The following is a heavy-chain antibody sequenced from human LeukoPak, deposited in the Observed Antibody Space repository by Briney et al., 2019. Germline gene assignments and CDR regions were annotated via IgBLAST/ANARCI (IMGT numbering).Heavy chain of an antibody. CDR1: GFTFSTYA. Sequence: PGRSLRLSCAASGFTFSTYAMHWVRQAPGKGLEWVAVISYDGSNKYYADSVKGRFTISRDNSKNTLYLQMDSLRPEDTAVYFCARDGKLHGDYFADYWGQGTLVTVSS. J-gene: IGHJ4*02. CDR3: ARDGKLHGDYFADY. V-gene: IGHV3-30-3*01. D-gene: IGHD4-17*01. CDR2: ISYDGSNK.